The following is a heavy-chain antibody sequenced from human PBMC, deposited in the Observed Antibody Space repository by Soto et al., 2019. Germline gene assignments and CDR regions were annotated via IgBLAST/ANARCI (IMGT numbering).Heavy chain of an antibody. CDR3: ARNDSGSKNFDY. CDR2: ISDSGRT. J-gene: IGHJ4*02. D-gene: IGHD3-10*01. V-gene: IGHV4-31*03. CDR1: DDSISSGGYY. Sequence: TLSLTCTVSDDSISSGGYYWSWIRQHPGKGLEWIGYISDSGRTYYNPSLKSRVTISADTSKNQFSLKLRFVTAADTAVYYCARNDSGSKNFDYWGQGTLVTVSS.